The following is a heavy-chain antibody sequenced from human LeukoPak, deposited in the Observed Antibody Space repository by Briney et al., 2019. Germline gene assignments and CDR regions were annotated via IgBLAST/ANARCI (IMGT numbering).Heavy chain of an antibody. Sequence: SETLSLTCAVSGESFSDYYWNWIRQPPGKGLEWIGEINHSGDTNYNPSLKSRVTISVDTSKNQFSLKLSSVTAADTAVYYCARHMRDFWSGYYKVWAFDIWGQGTMVTVSS. CDR3: ARHMRDFWSGYYKVWAFDI. CDR1: GESFSDYY. V-gene: IGHV4-34*01. CDR2: INHSGDT. J-gene: IGHJ3*02. D-gene: IGHD3-3*01.